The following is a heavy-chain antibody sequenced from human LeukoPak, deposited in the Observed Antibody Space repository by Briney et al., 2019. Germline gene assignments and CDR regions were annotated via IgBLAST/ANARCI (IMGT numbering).Heavy chain of an antibody. V-gene: IGHV3-74*01. CDR2: INSDGSST. CDR3: ARENWGSSFDY. D-gene: IGHD7-27*01. CDR1: GFTFSSDL. Sequence: GGSLRLSCAASGFTFSSDLMHWVRQAPGKELVWVSRINSDGSSTRYADSVKGRFTISRDNAKNTLYLQMNSLRAEDTAVYYCARENWGSSFDYWGQGTLVTVSS. J-gene: IGHJ4*02.